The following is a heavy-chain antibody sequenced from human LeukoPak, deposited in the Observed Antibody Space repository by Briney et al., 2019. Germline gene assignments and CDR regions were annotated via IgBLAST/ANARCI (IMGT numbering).Heavy chain of an antibody. CDR3: AGGSSGYRGIDY. J-gene: IGHJ4*02. V-gene: IGHV3-64*01. D-gene: IGHD6-13*01. CDR1: GFTFSSYA. Sequence: GGSLRLSCAASGFTFSSYAMYWVRQAPGKGLEYVSAISTNGGSTYYANSVKGRFTISRDNSKNTLYLQMGSLRAEDMGVYYCAGGSSGYRGIDYWGQGTLVTVSS. CDR2: ISTNGGST.